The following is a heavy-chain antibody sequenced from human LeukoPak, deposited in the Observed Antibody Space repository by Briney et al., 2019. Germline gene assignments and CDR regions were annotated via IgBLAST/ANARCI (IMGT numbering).Heavy chain of an antibody. CDR2: IRDSGEA. CDR1: GSTFSSAYA. D-gene: IGHD3/OR15-3a*01. V-gene: IGHV3-66*03. CDR3: ARDRAANQDWVEFDP. J-gene: IGHJ5*02. Sequence: GGSLRLSCAASGSTFSSAYAMSWVRQAPGKGLEWVGLIRDSGEAFYADFARGRFAISRDESENTLYLQMNSLRVEDTAVYFCARDRAANQDWVEFDPWGQGTPVIVSS.